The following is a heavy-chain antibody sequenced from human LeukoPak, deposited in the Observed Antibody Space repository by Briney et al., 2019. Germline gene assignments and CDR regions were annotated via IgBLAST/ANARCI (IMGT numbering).Heavy chain of an antibody. CDR3: ARRRQYDSSLFWNFDL. D-gene: IGHD6-6*01. CDR2: INHSGST. Sequence: SETLSLTCAVYGGSFSGYYWSWIRQSPGKGLEWIGEINHSGSTNYNPSLKSRVTISVDTSKNQFSLKLNSVTAADTAGYYCARRRQYDSSLFWNFDLWGRGTLVTVSS. CDR1: GGSFSGYY. J-gene: IGHJ2*01. V-gene: IGHV4-34*01.